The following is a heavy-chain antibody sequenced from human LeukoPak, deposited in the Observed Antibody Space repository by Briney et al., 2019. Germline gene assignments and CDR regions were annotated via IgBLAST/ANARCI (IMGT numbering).Heavy chain of an antibody. V-gene: IGHV1-46*03. D-gene: IGHD3-22*01. CDR1: GYTFTSYY. CDR2: INPSGGST. Sequence: ASVKVSCKASGYTFTSYYMHWVRQAPGQWLEWMGIINPSGGSTSYAQKFQGRVTMTRDTSTSTVYMELSSLRSEDTAVYYCARGLLLDSAYDSSGYYSEDAFDIWGQGTMVTVSS. CDR3: ARGLLLDSAYDSSGYYSEDAFDI. J-gene: IGHJ3*02.